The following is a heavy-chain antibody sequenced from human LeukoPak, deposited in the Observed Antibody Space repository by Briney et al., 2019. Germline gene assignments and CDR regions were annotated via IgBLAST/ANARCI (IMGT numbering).Heavy chain of an antibody. Sequence: SETLSLTCTVSGGSISSGSYYWSWIRQPAGKGLEWIGRIYTSGSTNYNPSLKSRVTISVDTSKNQFSLKLSSVTAADTAVYYCARDSWVVELRYYYYMDVWGKGTTVTVSS. CDR3: ARDSWVVELRYYYYMDV. CDR2: IYTSGST. J-gene: IGHJ6*03. D-gene: IGHD1-26*01. V-gene: IGHV4-61*02. CDR1: GGSISSGSYY.